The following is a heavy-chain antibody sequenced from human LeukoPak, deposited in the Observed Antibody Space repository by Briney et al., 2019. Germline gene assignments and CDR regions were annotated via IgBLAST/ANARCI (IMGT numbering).Heavy chain of an antibody. D-gene: IGHD6-19*01. V-gene: IGHV3-21*01. CDR3: ARDRLQGIAVAAFFDY. CDR1: GFTFSSYS. Sequence: PGGSLRLSCAASGFTFSSYSMNWVRQAPGKGLEWVSSISSSSSYIYYADSVKGRFTISRDNAKNSLYLQMNSLRAEDTAVYYCARDRLQGIAVAAFFDYWGQGTLVTVSS. J-gene: IGHJ4*02. CDR2: ISSSSSYI.